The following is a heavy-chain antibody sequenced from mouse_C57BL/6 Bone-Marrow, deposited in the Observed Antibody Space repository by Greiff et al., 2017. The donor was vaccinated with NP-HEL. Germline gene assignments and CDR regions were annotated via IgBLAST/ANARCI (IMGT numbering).Heavy chain of an antibody. Sequence: QVQLQQPGAELVKPGASVKVSCKASGYTFTSYWMHWVKQRPGQGLEWIGRIHPSDSDTNYNQKFKGKATLTVDKSSNTAYMQLSSLTSEDSAVYYCAIPGMYDYDPHWYFDVWGTGTTVTVSS. CDR1: GYTFTSYW. D-gene: IGHD2-4*01. J-gene: IGHJ1*03. CDR3: AIPGMYDYDPHWYFDV. CDR2: IHPSDSDT. V-gene: IGHV1-74*01.